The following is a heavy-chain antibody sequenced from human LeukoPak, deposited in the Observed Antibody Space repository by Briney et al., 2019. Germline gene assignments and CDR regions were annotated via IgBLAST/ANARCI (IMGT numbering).Heavy chain of an antibody. D-gene: IGHD1-26*01. CDR2: ISGRTSTI. V-gene: IGHV3-48*04. J-gene: IGHJ4*02. CDR3: ARLVGASTLIDY. CDR1: GFTFSQYS. Sequence: PGGSLRLSCVASGFTFSQYSVNWVRQAPGKGLEWLAYISGRTSTIHYADSVRGRFTISRDNAKKSLYLEMNSLRGEDTGVYYCARLVGASTLIDYWGQGTLVTVSS.